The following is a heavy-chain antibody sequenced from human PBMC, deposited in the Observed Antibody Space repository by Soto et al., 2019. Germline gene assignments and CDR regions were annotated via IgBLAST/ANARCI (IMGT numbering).Heavy chain of an antibody. V-gene: IGHV3-21*02. J-gene: IGHJ5*02. CDR1: GSTFGSFT. CDR2: ISSNSAYI. CDR3: TRDASRDSSARGWFDP. Sequence: EVQLVESGGGLVKPGGSRSLSGAASGSTFGSFTMNGFARAPGKGREWVPTISSNSAYIYYTDALRGRFTISRDNAKNSLHLQMNSLRAEDTAVYYCTRDASRDSSARGWFDPWGPGTLVTVSS. D-gene: IGHD6-13*01.